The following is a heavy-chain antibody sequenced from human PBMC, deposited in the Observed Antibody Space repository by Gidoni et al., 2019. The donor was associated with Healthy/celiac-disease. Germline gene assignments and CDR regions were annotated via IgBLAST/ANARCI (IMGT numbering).Heavy chain of an antibody. CDR2: IYYSGST. J-gene: IGHJ4*02. V-gene: IGHV4-39*01. Sequence: QLQLQESGPGLVKPSETLSLTCTVSGGSISSSSSYWGWIRQPPGKGLEWIGSIYYSGSTYYNPSLKSRVTISVDTSKNQFSLKLSSVTAADTAVYYCARSGSYYYDYWGQGTLVTVSS. CDR1: GGSISSSSSY. D-gene: IGHD1-26*01. CDR3: ARSGSYYYDY.